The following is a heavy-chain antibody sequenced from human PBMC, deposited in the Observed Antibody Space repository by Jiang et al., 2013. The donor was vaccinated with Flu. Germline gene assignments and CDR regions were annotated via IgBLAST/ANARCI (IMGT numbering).Heavy chain of an antibody. D-gene: IGHD3-10*01. CDR2: IYYSGST. CDR1: GGSISSYY. V-gene: IGHV4-59*08. Sequence: PGLVKPSETLSLTCTVSGGSISSYYWSWIRQPPGKGLEWIGYIYYSGSTNYNPSLKSRVTISVDTSKNQFSLKLSSVTAADTAVYYCARHRGWIDPWGQGTLVTVSS. J-gene: IGHJ5*02. CDR3: ARHRGWIDP.